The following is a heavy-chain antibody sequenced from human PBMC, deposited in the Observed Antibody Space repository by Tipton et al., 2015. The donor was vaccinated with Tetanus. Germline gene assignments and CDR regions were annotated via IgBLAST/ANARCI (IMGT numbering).Heavy chain of an antibody. J-gene: IGHJ4*02. D-gene: IGHD1-26*01. CDR3: ARAGDYSGSYSINY. CDR1: GYTFTSYD. Sequence: QSGPEVKKPGASVKVSCKASGYTFTSYDINWVRQATGQGLEWMGWMNPNSGNTGYAQKFQGRVTMTRNTSISTAYMELSSLRSEDTAVYYCARAGDYSGSYSINYWGQGTLVTVSS. V-gene: IGHV1-8*01. CDR2: MNPNSGNT.